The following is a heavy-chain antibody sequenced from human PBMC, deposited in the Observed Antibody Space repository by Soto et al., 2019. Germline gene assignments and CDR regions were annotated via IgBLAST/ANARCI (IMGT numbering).Heavy chain of an antibody. V-gene: IGHV3-15*01. CDR2: IKSKTDGETT. D-gene: IGHD1-1*01. Sequence: EQLVESGGGLVKPGGSLRLSCAASGFTFSNAWMNWVRQAPGKGLEWVGRIKSKTDGETTDYAAPVKGRFTISRDDSKNTVYLQMNNLKTEDTAVYYCSTGGYFLDYWGQGTLVTVSS. CDR1: GFTFSNAW. CDR3: STGGYFLDY. J-gene: IGHJ4*02.